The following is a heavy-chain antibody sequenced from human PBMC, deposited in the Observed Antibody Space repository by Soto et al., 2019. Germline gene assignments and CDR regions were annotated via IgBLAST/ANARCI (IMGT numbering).Heavy chain of an antibody. D-gene: IGHD6-13*01. CDR2: IIPIFGTA. J-gene: IGHJ5*02. CDR3: ARLSSRSSSPGGWFDP. V-gene: IGHV1-69*13. Sequence: SVKVSCKASGGTFSSYAISWVRQAPGQGLEWMGGIIPIFGTANYAQKFQGRVTITADESTSTAYMELSSLRSEDTAVYYCARLSSRSSSPGGWFDPWGQGTLVTVTS. CDR1: GGTFSSYA.